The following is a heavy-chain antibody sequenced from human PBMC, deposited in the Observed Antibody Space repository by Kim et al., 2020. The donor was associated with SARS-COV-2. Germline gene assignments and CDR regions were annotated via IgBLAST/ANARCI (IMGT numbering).Heavy chain of an antibody. Sequence: AGSVQGRFTISRDKSKNTVSLQMSSLRAEDTAIYYCAKVEMASCYGAVDYWGQGALVIVSS. CDR3: AKVEMASCYGAVDY. V-gene: IGHV3-23*01. J-gene: IGHJ4*02. D-gene: IGHD2-2*01.